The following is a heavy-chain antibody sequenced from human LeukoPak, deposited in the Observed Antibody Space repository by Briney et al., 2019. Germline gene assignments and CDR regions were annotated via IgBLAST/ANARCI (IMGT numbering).Heavy chain of an antibody. V-gene: IGHV5-51*01. Sequence: GESLKISCKGSGYSFTSYWIGWVRQMPGKGLEWMGIIYPGDSDTRYSPSFQGQVTISADKSISTAYLQWSSPKASDTAMYYCARFSPYDDFWSGYYSNGYYYGMDVWGQGTTVTVSS. CDR2: IYPGDSDT. CDR1: GYSFTSYW. D-gene: IGHD3-3*01. CDR3: ARFSPYDDFWSGYYSNGYYYGMDV. J-gene: IGHJ6*02.